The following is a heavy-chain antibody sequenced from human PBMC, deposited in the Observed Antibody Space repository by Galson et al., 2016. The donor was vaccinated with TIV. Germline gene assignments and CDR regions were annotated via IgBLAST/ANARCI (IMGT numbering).Heavy chain of an antibody. D-gene: IGHD4-11*01. Sequence: SLRPSCAASGFAFSTYAMHWVRQAPGKGLEWVALISYYGSDKYYADSVKGRFTISRDNSKNTLYLQMNNLRAEDTAVYYCARGDYPATVTTYYYYGMDVWGQGTTVTVSS. V-gene: IGHV3-30-3*01. CDR2: ISYYGSDK. CDR3: ARGDYPATVTTYYYYGMDV. J-gene: IGHJ6*02. CDR1: GFAFSTYA.